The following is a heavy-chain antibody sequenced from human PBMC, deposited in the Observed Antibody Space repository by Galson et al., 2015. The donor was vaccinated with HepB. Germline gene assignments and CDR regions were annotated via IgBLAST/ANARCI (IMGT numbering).Heavy chain of an antibody. V-gene: IGHV1-3*01. Sequence: SVKVSCKASGYTFTSYAMHWVRQAPGQRLEWMGWINAGNGNTEYSQKFQGRVTITRDTSASTAYMELSSLRSEDTAVYYCAAPDPRYCSGGSCCLDYWGQGTLVTVSS. CDR1: GYTFTSYA. J-gene: IGHJ4*02. CDR3: AAPDPRYCSGGSCCLDY. D-gene: IGHD2-15*01. CDR2: INAGNGNT.